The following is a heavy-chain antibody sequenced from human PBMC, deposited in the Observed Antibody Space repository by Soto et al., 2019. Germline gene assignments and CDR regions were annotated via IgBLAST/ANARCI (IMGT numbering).Heavy chain of an antibody. D-gene: IGHD6-19*01. CDR2: ISYDGSNK. CDR1: GFTFSSYA. J-gene: IGHJ4*02. Sequence: VQLVESGGGVVQPGRSLRLSCAASGFTFSSYAMHWVRQAPGKGLEWVAVISYDGSNKYYADSVKGRFTISRDNSKNTLYLQMNSLRAEDTAVYYCARDARTIAVAGTVLDYWGQGTLVTVSS. V-gene: IGHV3-30-3*01. CDR3: ARDARTIAVAGTVLDY.